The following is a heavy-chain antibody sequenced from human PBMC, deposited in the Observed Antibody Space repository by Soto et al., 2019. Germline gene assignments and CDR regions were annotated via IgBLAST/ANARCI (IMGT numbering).Heavy chain of an antibody. Sequence: XSVKVSCKASGYSFSSFGISWVRQAPGQGLEWVGWVSVPSGDTSSAQNFQGRVTVTTDTSTSTAYMAVGSLRSDDTAVYYCARTCRSGGSCYLEYWGEGTLVTVSS. CDR3: ARTCRSGGSCYLEY. V-gene: IGHV1-18*01. D-gene: IGHD2-15*01. J-gene: IGHJ4*02. CDR2: VSVPSGDT. CDR1: GYSFSSFG.